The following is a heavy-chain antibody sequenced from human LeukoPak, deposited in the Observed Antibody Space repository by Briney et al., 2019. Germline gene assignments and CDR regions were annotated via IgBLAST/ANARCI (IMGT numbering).Heavy chain of an antibody. D-gene: IGHD2-2*01. CDR3: ASHYCSSTSCYDRGFDP. V-gene: IGHV4-34*01. CDR1: GGSFSGYY. Sequence: PSETLSLTCAVYGGSFSGYYWSWIRQPPGKGLEWIGEINHSGSTNYNPSLKSRVTISVDTSKNQFSLKLSSVTAADTAVYYCASHYCSSTSCYDRGFDPWGQGTLVTVSS. J-gene: IGHJ5*02. CDR2: INHSGST.